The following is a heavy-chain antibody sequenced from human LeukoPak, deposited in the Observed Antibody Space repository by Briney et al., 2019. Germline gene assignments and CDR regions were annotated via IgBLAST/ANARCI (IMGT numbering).Heavy chain of an antibody. CDR2: IYYSGST. CDR3: ARVSITIFFDY. J-gene: IGHJ4*02. CDR1: GGSVSSGSYY. Sequence: PSETLSLTCTVSGGSVSSGSYYWSWIRQPPGKGLEWIGYIYYSGSTNYIPSLKSRVTISVDTSKNQFSLKLSSVTAADTAVYYCARVSITIFFDYWGQGTLVTVSS. V-gene: IGHV4-61*01. D-gene: IGHD3-9*01.